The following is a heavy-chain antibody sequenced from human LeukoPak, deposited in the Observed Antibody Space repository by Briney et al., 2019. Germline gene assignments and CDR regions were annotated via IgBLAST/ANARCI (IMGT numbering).Heavy chain of an antibody. CDR2: INPNSGGT. CDR3: ARDTGRQDYYDSSGYYIY. J-gene: IGHJ4*02. D-gene: IGHD3-22*01. Sequence: GASVKVSCKASGYTFTGYYMHWVRQAPGQGLEWMGWINPNSGGTNYAQKFQGRVTMTRDTSISTAYMELSRLRSDDTAVYYCARDTGRQDYYDSSGYYIYWGQGTLVTVSS. V-gene: IGHV1-2*02. CDR1: GYTFTGYY.